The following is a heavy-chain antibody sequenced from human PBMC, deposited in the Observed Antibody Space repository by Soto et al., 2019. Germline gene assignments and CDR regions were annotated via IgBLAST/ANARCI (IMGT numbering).Heavy chain of an antibody. CDR3: ASTVYCSSTSCYSTPYYYYGMDV. CDR2: IIPILGIA. CDR1: GGTFSSYT. Sequence: QVQLVQSGAEVKKPGSSVKVSCKASGGTFSSYTISWVRQAPGQGLEWMGRIIPILGIANYAQKFQGRVKITANKSTSTAYMGRCSLRSEDTAVYYCASTVYCSSTSCYSTPYYYYGMDVWGQGTTVTVSS. V-gene: IGHV1-69*02. D-gene: IGHD2-2*01. J-gene: IGHJ6*02.